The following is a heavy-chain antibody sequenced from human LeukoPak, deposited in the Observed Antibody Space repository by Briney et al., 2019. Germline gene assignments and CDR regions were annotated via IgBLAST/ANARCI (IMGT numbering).Heavy chain of an antibody. J-gene: IGHJ4*02. V-gene: IGHV3-7*01. Sequence: GGSLRLSCAASGFTFSSYWMSWVRQAPGKGLEWVANIKQDGSEKYYVDSAKGRFTISRDNAKNSLYLQMNSLRAEDTAVYYCARDDGYSSSWYLLDYWGQGTLVTVSS. CDR1: GFTFSSYW. D-gene: IGHD6-13*01. CDR3: ARDDGYSSSWYLLDY. CDR2: IKQDGSEK.